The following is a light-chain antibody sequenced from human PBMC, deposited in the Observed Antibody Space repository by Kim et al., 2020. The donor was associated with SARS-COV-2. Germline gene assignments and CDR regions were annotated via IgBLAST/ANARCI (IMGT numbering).Light chain of an antibody. CDR1: QSVSSN. CDR2: ATS. V-gene: IGKV3-15*01. J-gene: IGKJ2*03. CDR3: QQYNNWPFS. Sequence: EIVMTQSPATLSVSPGERATLSCRASQSVSSNLAWYQQKPGQAPRLLIYATSAGATGLPARFSGSGSGTEFTLTISSLQSEDFAVYYCQQYNNWPFSFGQGTKLEI.